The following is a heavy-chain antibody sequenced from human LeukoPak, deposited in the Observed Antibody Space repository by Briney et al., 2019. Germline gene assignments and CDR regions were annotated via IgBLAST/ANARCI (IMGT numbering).Heavy chain of an antibody. D-gene: IGHD5-18*01. J-gene: IGHJ4*02. V-gene: IGHV4-38-2*02. CDR3: ARCGYSYGSPNYFDY. CDR1: GGSISSYY. Sequence: SETLSLTCTVSGGSISSYYWGWIRQPPGKGLEWIGSIYHSGSTYYNPSLKSRVTISVDTSKNQFSLKLNSVTAADTAVYYCARCGYSYGSPNYFDYWGQRTLVTVSS. CDR2: IYHSGST.